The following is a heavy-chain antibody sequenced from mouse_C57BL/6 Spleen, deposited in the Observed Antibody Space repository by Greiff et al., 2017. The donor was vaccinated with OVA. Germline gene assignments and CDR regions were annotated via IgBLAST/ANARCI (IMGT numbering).Heavy chain of an antibody. CDR3: AISSYGGYFDV. CDR2: IYPGGGYT. CDR1: GYTFTNYW. J-gene: IGHJ1*03. V-gene: IGHV1-63*01. D-gene: IGHD1-1*01. Sequence: VQLQQSGAELVRPGTSVKMSCKASGYTFTNYWIGWAKQRPGHGLEWIGDIYPGGGYTNYNEKFKGKATLTADKSSSTAYMQFSSLTSEDSAIYYCAISSYGGYFDVWGTGTTVTVSS.